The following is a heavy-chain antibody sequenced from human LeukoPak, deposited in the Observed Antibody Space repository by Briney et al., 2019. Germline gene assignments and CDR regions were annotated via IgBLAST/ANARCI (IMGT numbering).Heavy chain of an antibody. J-gene: IGHJ3*02. D-gene: IGHD2-2*02. CDR3: ARDSKNRPGYRSSTSCYTAGIDAFDI. Sequence: ASVKVSCKASGGTFSSYAISWVRQAPGQGLEWMGRIIPILGIANYAQKFQGRVTITADKSTSTAYMELSSLRSEDTAMYYCARDSKNRPGYRSSTSCYTAGIDAFDIWGQGTMVTVSS. CDR2: IIPILGIA. V-gene: IGHV1-69*04. CDR1: GGTFSSYA.